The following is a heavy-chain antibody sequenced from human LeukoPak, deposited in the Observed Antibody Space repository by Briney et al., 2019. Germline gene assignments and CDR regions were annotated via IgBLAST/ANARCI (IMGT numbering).Heavy chain of an antibody. CDR2: RGSGGGT. Sequence: PGGSLRLSCAASGITFSTYAMTWVRQAPGKGLEWVSSRGSGGGTDYADSVKGRSTISRDNSRDTLFLQMNSLRAEDTALYYCTRDPNGDYVGAFVMWGPGTMVTVSS. D-gene: IGHD4-17*01. CDR1: GITFSTYA. CDR3: TRDPNGDYVGAFVM. J-gene: IGHJ3*02. V-gene: IGHV3-23*01.